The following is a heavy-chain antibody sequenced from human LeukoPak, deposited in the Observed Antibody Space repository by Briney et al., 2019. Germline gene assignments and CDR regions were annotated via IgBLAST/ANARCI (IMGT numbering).Heavy chain of an antibody. CDR1: GFTFSSYS. Sequence: GGSLRLSCAAPGFTFSSYSMNWVRQAPGKGLEWVSSISSSSSYIYYADSVKGRFTIYRDNAKNSLYLQMNSLRAEDTAVYYCARDCRVWPYYFDYWGQGTLVTVSS. J-gene: IGHJ4*02. D-gene: IGHD2-15*01. CDR3: ARDCRVWPYYFDY. V-gene: IGHV3-21*01. CDR2: ISSSSSYI.